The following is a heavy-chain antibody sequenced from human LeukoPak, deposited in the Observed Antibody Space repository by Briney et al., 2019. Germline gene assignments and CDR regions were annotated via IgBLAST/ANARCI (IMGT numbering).Heavy chain of an antibody. CDR3: ATYGSGNYYLDY. CDR1: GGSISSYY. CDR2: IYYSGST. V-gene: IGHV4-59*01. Sequence: ETLSLTCTISGGSISSYYWSWIRQPPGKGLEWIGHIYYSGSTNYNPSLQSRVTLSVDTSKNQFSLRLNSVTAADTAVYYCATYGSGNYYLDYWGQGTLVIVSS. D-gene: IGHD3-10*01. J-gene: IGHJ4*02.